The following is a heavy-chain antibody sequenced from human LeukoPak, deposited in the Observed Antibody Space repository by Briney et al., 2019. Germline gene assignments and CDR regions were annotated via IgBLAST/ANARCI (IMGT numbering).Heavy chain of an antibody. Sequence: CGPTLFQPTPTLTLTCTFSGFAPRTRGGGVGWIRQPPGKGLEWLSLIYCNEYKRHSPSLKSRLPIPKDTSKHQVVLTMTNMDPVDTATHYCAHIIPAGNIVATWPFDYWGQGILVTVSS. CDR1: GFAPRTRGGG. J-gene: IGHJ4*02. CDR3: AHIIPAGNIVATWPFDY. D-gene: IGHD5-12*01. V-gene: IGHV2-5*01. CDR2: IYCNEYK.